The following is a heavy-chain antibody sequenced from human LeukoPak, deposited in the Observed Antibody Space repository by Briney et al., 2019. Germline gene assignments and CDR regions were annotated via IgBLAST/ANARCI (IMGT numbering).Heavy chain of an antibody. D-gene: IGHD4-17*01. CDR2: IKSKTDGGTT. Sequence: PGGSLRLSCAASGFTFSSFGMNWVRQAPGKGLEWVGRIKSKTDGGTTDYAAPVKGRFTISRDDPKNTLYLQMNSLKTEDTAVYYCTTDAPYGDYVGIYFDYWGQGTLVTVSS. J-gene: IGHJ4*02. CDR1: GFTFSSFG. CDR3: TTDAPYGDYVGIYFDY. V-gene: IGHV3-15*01.